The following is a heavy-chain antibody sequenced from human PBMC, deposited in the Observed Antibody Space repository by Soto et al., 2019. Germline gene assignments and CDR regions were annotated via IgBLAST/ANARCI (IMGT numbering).Heavy chain of an antibody. CDR3: ARGSRAAGHNDLNWFDP. CDR2: INHSGST. D-gene: IGHD6-13*01. V-gene: IGHV4-34*01. Sequence: PSETLSLTCAVYGGSFSGYYWSWIRQPPGKGLEWIGEINHSGSTNYNPSLKSRVTISVDTSKNQFSLKLSSVTAADTAVYYCARGSRAAGHNDLNWFDPWGQGTLVTVSS. J-gene: IGHJ5*02. CDR1: GGSFSGYY.